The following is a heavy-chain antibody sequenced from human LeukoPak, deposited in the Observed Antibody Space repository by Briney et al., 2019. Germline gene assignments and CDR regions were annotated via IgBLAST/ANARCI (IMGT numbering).Heavy chain of an antibody. D-gene: IGHD4-23*01. V-gene: IGHV3-23*01. Sequence: GGPLRLSCAASGFTFSSYGMNWVRQAPGKGLEWVSGISDSGVSTYYADSVKGRFTVSRDNSKNTLYLQMNSLRAEDTAVYHCAKDLGYGGNPPVYFDYWGQGTLVTVSS. CDR2: ISDSGVST. CDR3: AKDLGYGGNPPVYFDY. CDR1: GFTFSSYG. J-gene: IGHJ4*02.